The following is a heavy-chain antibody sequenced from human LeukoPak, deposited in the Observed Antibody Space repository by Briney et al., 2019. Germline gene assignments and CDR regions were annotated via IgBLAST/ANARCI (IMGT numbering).Heavy chain of an antibody. D-gene: IGHD1-26*01. Sequence: SVEVSCKASGGTFSSYAISWVRLAPGQGLEWMGGIIPIFGTANYAQKFQGRVTITTDESTSTAYMELSGLRSEDTAVYYCARDQGSGSYYGKGAFDIWGQGTMVTVSS. J-gene: IGHJ3*02. CDR1: GGTFSSYA. CDR2: IIPIFGTA. V-gene: IGHV1-69*05. CDR3: ARDQGSGSYYGKGAFDI.